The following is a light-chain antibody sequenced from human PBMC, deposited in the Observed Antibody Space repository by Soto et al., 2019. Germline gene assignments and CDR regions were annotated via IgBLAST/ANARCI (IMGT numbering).Light chain of an antibody. Sequence: DIQMTQSPSTLSASVGDRVTITCRASQSISSWLAWYQQKPGKAPKLLIYKASSLESGVPSRFSGSGSGTEFILTISSLQPDDFATYYCQQYSSYFWTFGKGTKMEIK. CDR3: QQYSSYFWT. V-gene: IGKV1-5*03. J-gene: IGKJ1*01. CDR1: QSISSW. CDR2: KAS.